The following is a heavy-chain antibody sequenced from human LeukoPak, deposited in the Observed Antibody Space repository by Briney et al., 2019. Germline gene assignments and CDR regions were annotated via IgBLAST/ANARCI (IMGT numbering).Heavy chain of an antibody. V-gene: IGHV4-59*08. CDR1: GGSITSYY. J-gene: IGHJ6*03. CDR2: IYYIGTT. CDR3: ARLTKNDSGTYRFGKKKRGYMDV. D-gene: IGHD3-10*01. Sequence: SETLSLTCTVSGGSITSYYWSWIRQPPGKGLEWIGSIYYIGTTNYNPSLKSRVTISVDTSKNQFSLKLSSVTAADTAVYYCARLTKNDSGTYRFGKKKRGYMDVWGKGTTVTISS.